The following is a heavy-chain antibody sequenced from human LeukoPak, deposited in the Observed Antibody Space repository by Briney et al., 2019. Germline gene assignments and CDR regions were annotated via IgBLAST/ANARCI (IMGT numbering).Heavy chain of an antibody. CDR1: GYTFTSYD. V-gene: IGHV1-8*01. D-gene: IGHD6-13*01. CDR3: ARARGSSWYVDY. Sequence: ASVKVSCKASGYTFTSYDINWVRQATGQGLEWMGWMNPNSGNTGYAQKFQGRVTMTRNTSISTAYMELSSLRSEDTAVYYCARARGSSWYVDYWGQGTLVTVSS. J-gene: IGHJ4*02. CDR2: MNPNSGNT.